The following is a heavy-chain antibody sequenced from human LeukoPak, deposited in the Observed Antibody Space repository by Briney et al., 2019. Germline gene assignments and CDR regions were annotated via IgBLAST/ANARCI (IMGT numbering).Heavy chain of an antibody. CDR2: ISAYNGNT. J-gene: IGHJ6*02. CDR3: AHSGYSRAYYYYYGMDV. Sequence: ASVKVSCKASGYTFTSYGISWVRQAPGQGLEWMGWISAYNGNTNYAQKLQGRATMTTDTSTSTAYMELRSLRSDDTAVYYCAHSGYSRAYYYYYGMDVWGQGTTVTVSS. V-gene: IGHV1-18*01. CDR1: GYTFTSYG. D-gene: IGHD5-18*01.